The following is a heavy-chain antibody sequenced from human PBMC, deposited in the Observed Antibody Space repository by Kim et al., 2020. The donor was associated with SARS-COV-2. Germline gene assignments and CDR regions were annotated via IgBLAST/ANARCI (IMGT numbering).Heavy chain of an antibody. D-gene: IGHD4-17*01. CDR3: ARGRGGTTVVTSGLGYYYYYGVDV. V-gene: IGHV4-34*01. Sequence: SETLSLTCAVYGGSFSGYYWSWIRQPPGKGLEWIGEINHSGSTNYNPSLKSRVTISVDQSKNQFSLKLSSVTAADTAVYYCARGRGGTTVVTSGLGYYYYYGVDVWGQGTTVTVSS. CDR2: INHSGST. CDR1: GGSFSGYY. J-gene: IGHJ6*02.